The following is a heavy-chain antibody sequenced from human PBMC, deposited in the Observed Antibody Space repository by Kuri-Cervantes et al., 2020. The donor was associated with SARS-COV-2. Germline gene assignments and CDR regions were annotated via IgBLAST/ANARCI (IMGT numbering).Heavy chain of an antibody. J-gene: IGHJ4*02. D-gene: IGHD3-10*01. Sequence: SVKVSCKASGGTFISDLISWVRLAPGQGPEWMGGIIPILRTANYAQKFQGRVTITADKSTSTAYMELRSLRSEDTAVYYCAMVRGVINATDYWGQGTLVTVSS. CDR2: IIPILRTA. CDR1: GGTFISDL. CDR3: AMVRGVINATDY. V-gene: IGHV1-69*10.